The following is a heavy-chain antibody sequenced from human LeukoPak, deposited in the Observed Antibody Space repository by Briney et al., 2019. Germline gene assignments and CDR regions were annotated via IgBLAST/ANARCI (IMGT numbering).Heavy chain of an antibody. CDR3: ATSPPADY. J-gene: IGHJ4*02. Sequence: PGRSLRLSCAASGFTFSSYAMHWVRQAPGKGLEWVAVISYDGSNKYYADSVKGRFTISRDNSKNTLYLQMNSLRAEDTAVYYCATSPPADYWGQGTLVTVSS. CDR1: GFTFSSYA. V-gene: IGHV3-30-3*01. CDR2: ISYDGSNK.